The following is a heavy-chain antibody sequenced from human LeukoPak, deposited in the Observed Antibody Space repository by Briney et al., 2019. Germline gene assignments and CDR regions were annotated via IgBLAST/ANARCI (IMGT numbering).Heavy chain of an antibody. CDR1: GGSISSYY. Sequence: KPSETLSLTCTVCGGSISSYYWSWIRQPAGKGLEGIGRINTSGSSNYNPSLRSRVTMSVDTSKNQCSLNLSSVTAADTAVYYCAREGGGPRWLDPWGQGTLVTVSS. J-gene: IGHJ5*02. CDR3: AREGGGPRWLDP. D-gene: IGHD6-25*01. CDR2: INTSGSS. V-gene: IGHV4-4*07.